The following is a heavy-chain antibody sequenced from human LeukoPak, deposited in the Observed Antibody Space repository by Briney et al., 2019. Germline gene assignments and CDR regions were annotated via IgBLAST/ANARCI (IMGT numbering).Heavy chain of an antibody. CDR2: VNPSGGST. D-gene: IGHD1-26*01. J-gene: IGHJ4*02. Sequence: ASVKVSCKASGYTFTSYYMHWVRQAPGQGLEWMGIVNPSGGSTSYAQKFQGRVTMTRDMSTSTVYMELSSLRSEDTAVYYCARRGLIVGAIIDYWGQGTLVTVSS. CDR1: GYTFTSYY. V-gene: IGHV1-46*01. CDR3: ARRGLIVGAIIDY.